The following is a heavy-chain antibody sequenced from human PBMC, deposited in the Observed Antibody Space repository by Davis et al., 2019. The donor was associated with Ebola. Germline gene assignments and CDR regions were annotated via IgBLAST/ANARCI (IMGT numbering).Heavy chain of an antibody. CDR1: GFTFSSYA. J-gene: IGHJ4*02. CDR2: ISSSSSYI. V-gene: IGHV3-21*01. Sequence: GESLKISCAASGFTFSSYAMHWVRQAPGKGLEWVSSISSSSSYIYYADSVKGRFTISRDNAKNSLYLQMNSLRAEDTAVYYCAREGYMDYWGQGTLVTVSS. CDR3: AREGYMDY.